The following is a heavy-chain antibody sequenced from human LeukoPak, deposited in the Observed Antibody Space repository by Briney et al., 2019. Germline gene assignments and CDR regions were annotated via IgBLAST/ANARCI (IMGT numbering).Heavy chain of an antibody. CDR3: ARAGRYSSGPTL. V-gene: IGHV4-4*07. D-gene: IGHD6-19*01. Sequence: SETLSLTCTVSGGSMSPYYWSWIRQTPGKGLEWIGHIYPSGSSNYNPSLKSRVTMSVDTSKNQFSLKLSSVTAADTAVYYCARAGRYSSGPTLWGQGTLVTVSS. CDR1: GGSMSPYY. CDR2: IYPSGSS. J-gene: IGHJ4*02.